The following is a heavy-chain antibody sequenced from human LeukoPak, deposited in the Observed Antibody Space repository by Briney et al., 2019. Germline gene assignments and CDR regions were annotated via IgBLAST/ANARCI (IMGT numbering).Heavy chain of an antibody. CDR1: GXTFDDYG. Sequence: GGSLRLSCAASGXTFDDYGMAWVRQSPGKGLEWVSGINWNGGTTGYADSVKGRFTISRDNAKNSVYLQMNSLRAEDTALYYCARERSGSYYYFDYWGQGTLVTVSS. J-gene: IGHJ4*02. CDR3: ARERSGSYYYFDY. CDR2: INWNGGTT. V-gene: IGHV3-20*04. D-gene: IGHD1-26*01.